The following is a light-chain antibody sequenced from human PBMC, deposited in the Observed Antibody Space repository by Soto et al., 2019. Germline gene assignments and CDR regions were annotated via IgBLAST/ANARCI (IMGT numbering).Light chain of an antibody. CDR2: EAT. V-gene: IGLV2-8*01. J-gene: IGLJ2*01. CDR1: SSDVGGYNY. Sequence: QSALTQPPSASGSPGQSVAISCPGTSSDVGGYNYVSWYQQYPGKAPKLMMYEATKRPSGVPDRFSGSKSGNTASLTVSGLQAEDEADYYCCSYVGNNTDVFGAGTKLTVL. CDR3: CSYVGNNTDV.